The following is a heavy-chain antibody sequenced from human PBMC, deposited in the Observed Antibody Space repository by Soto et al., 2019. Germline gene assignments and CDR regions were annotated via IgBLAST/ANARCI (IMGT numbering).Heavy chain of an antibody. Sequence: SQTLSLTCAISGDSVSSNSAAWNWIRQSPSRGLEWLGRTYYRSKWYNDYAASVQSRITINPDTSKNQFSLQLNSVTTEDTALYYCARSVVGAATALDYWGQGILVTVSS. CDR2: TYYRSKWYN. V-gene: IGHV6-1*01. J-gene: IGHJ4*02. CDR1: GDSVSSNSAA. CDR3: ARSVVGAATALDY. D-gene: IGHD2-15*01.